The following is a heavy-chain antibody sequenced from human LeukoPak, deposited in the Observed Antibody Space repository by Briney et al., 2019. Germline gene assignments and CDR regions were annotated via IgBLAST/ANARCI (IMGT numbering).Heavy chain of an antibody. J-gene: IGHJ4*02. D-gene: IGHD1-26*01. CDR3: AKAMLRDKFIGSSSFDY. V-gene: IGHV3-30-3*01. Sequence: GRSLRLSCAASGFTFSSYAMHWVRQAPGKGLEWVALMSYDGSNTYYTDSVKGRFTISRDNSKNTPYLQMNSLRTEDTAVYYCAKAMLRDKFIGSSSFDYWGQGTLVTVSS. CDR1: GFTFSSYA. CDR2: MSYDGSNT.